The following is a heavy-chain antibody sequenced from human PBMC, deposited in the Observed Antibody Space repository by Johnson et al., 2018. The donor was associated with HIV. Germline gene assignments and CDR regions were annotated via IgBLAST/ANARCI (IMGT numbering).Heavy chain of an antibody. CDR1: GFTFSNAW. J-gene: IGHJ3*02. CDR3: TTDYGSGSYSRFDAFDI. Sequence: VQLMESGGGLVKPGGSLRLSCAVSGFTFSNAWMTWVRQAPEKGLEWVGRIKSKTESGTTDYAAPVKGRFTISRDDSKHTLYLEMNSLKTEDTAVYYCTTDYGSGSYSRFDAFDIWGRGTMVTVSS. D-gene: IGHD3-10*01. V-gene: IGHV3-15*01. CDR2: IKSKTESGTT.